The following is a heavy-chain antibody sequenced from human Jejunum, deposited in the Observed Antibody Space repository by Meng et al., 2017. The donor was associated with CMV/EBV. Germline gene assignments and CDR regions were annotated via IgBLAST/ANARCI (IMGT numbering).Heavy chain of an antibody. D-gene: IGHD4-23*01. CDR2: IKYDGSEL. CDR3: ARVVKGGNYLDY. Sequence: AASGFSFRDHWMSWVRQPPGKALEWVANIKYDGSELYYVDSVRGRFTISRDNAKNSLHLQMNSLRPDDTAVYYCARVVKGGNYLDYWGQGTLVTVSS. J-gene: IGHJ4*02. CDR1: GFSFRDHW. V-gene: IGHV3-7*01.